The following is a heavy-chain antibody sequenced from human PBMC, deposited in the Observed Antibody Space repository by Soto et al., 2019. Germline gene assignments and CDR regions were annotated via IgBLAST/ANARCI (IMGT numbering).Heavy chain of an antibody. D-gene: IGHD3-16*01. J-gene: IGHJ4*02. CDR3: AGDILSDGAYPDY. CDR1: RFIFSEYT. V-gene: IGHV3-21*06. CDR2: ISSRSSYI. Sequence: AGSLRLSCAASRFIFSEYTMNWVRQAPGKGLEWISSISSRSSYIYYAQSVKGRFTISRDNAKNTLYLHMSSLRADDTALYYCAGDILSDGAYPDYWGQGTLVTVSS.